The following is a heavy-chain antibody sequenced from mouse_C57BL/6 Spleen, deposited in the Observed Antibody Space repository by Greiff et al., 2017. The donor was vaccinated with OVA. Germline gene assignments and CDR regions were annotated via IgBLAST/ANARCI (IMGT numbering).Heavy chain of an antibody. V-gene: IGHV1-85*01. CDR3: ARKHYGSSSWYFDV. D-gene: IGHD1-1*01. J-gene: IGHJ1*03. Sequence: QVQLKESGPELVKPGASVKLSCKASGYTFTSYDINWVKQRPGQGLEWIGWIYPRDGSTKYNEKFKGKATLTVDTSSSTAYMELHSLTSEDSAVYFCARKHYGSSSWYFDVWGTGTTVTVSS. CDR2: IYPRDGST. CDR1: GYTFTSYD.